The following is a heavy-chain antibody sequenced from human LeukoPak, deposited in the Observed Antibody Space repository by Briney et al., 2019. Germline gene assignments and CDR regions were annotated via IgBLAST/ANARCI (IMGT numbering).Heavy chain of an antibody. J-gene: IGHJ5*02. CDR1: GFTFSSYG. V-gene: IGHV3-33*06. CDR2: IWYDGSNK. Sequence: PGXXLRLSCAASGFTFSSYGMHWVRQAPGKGLEWVAVIWYDGSNKYYADSLKGRFTISRDNSKNMLYLQMNILRVEDTAVYYCAKDRYPYSSSSVHWFDPWGQGTLVTVSS. CDR3: AKDRYPYSSSSVHWFDP. D-gene: IGHD6-6*01.